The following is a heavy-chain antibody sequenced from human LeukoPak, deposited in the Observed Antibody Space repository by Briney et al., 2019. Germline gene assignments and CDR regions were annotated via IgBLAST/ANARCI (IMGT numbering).Heavy chain of an antibody. CDR3: ARAEASVTAFDF. Sequence: GGSLRLSCAASGFTFDGYTMNWVRQAPGKGLEWVASISSRSDYIYYADSVRGRFTVPRENAKNSLPLQMNTLRAEDTATYYCARAEASVTAFDFWGQGSLVTVSS. CDR1: GFTFDGYT. CDR2: ISSRSDYI. J-gene: IGHJ4*02. V-gene: IGHV3-21*01. D-gene: IGHD2-21*02.